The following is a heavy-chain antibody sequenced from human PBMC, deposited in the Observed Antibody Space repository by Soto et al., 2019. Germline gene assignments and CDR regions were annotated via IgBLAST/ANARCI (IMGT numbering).Heavy chain of an antibody. CDR3: TRPGQQLEFDY. J-gene: IGHJ4*02. V-gene: IGHV3-73*01. D-gene: IGHD6-13*01. CDR2: IRSKANSYAT. CDR1: GFTFSGSA. Sequence: GGSLRLSCAASGFTFSGSAMHWVRQASGKGLEWVGRIRSKANSYATAYAASVKGRFTISRDDSKNTAYLQMNSLKTKDTAVYYCTRPGQQLEFDYWGQGTLVTVSS.